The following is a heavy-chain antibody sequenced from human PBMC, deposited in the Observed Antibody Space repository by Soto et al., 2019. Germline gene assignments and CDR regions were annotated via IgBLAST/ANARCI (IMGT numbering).Heavy chain of an antibody. V-gene: IGHV1-18*01. CDR2: ISAKNGDT. CDR1: GYSFTRNG. CDR3: VIDLDSDTWPSRDV. J-gene: IGHJ6*02. Sequence: GASVKVSCKASGYSFTRNGISWVRQAPGQGLEWMGWISAKNGDTNYAQKFQGRVIMTTDTSTSTAYMELRSLRSDDTAVYYCVIDLDSDTWPSRDVWGQGTTVTISS. D-gene: IGHD1-26*01.